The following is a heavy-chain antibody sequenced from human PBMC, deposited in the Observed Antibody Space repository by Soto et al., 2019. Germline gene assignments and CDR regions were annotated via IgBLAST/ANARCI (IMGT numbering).Heavy chain of an antibody. CDR3: AGDLMSLYSVGWYNWFGP. V-gene: IGHV3-48*02. CDR2: ISSSSRKI. J-gene: IGHJ5*02. Sequence: GGSLRLSCAASGFTFSSYSMNWLRQAPGRGLEWISYISSSSRKIYYADSVRGRFTISRDNANNSLFLQMNGLRDEDTAVYFCAGDLMSLYSVGWYNWFGPWGQGTLVTVSS. CDR1: GFTFSSYS. D-gene: IGHD6-19*01.